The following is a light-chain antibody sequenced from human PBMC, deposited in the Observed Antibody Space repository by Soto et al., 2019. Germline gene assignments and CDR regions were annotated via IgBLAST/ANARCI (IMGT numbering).Light chain of an antibody. Sequence: AIQMTQSPSSLSASVGDRVTITCRASQAMRNDLGWYQQKPGKAPKLLIFAASTLQSDVPSRFTGSGSGTDFTLTISSLQPEDFATSYCLQSYNYPLTFGGGTKVEIK. CDR2: AAS. J-gene: IGKJ4*01. CDR3: LQSYNYPLT. CDR1: QAMRND. V-gene: IGKV1-6*01.